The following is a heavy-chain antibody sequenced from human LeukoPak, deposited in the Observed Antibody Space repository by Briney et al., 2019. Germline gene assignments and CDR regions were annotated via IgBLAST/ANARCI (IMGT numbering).Heavy chain of an antibody. D-gene: IGHD6-19*01. Sequence: GGSLRLSCAASGFTFDDYGMHWVRQAPGKGLEWVSGISWNSGTVVYADSVRGRFTISRDNAKNSAYLQMNSLKAEDTALYYCAEGGYSSGWYGDHWGQGTLVTVSS. V-gene: IGHV3-9*01. J-gene: IGHJ4*02. CDR2: ISWNSGTV. CDR1: GFTFDDYG. CDR3: AEGGYSSGWYGDH.